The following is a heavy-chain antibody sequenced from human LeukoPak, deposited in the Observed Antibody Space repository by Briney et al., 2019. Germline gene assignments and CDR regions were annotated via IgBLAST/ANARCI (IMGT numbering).Heavy chain of an antibody. Sequence: PGGSLRLSCAASGFTFSSYGMHWVRQAPGKGLEWVAVISCDGSNKYYADSVKGRFTISRDNSKNTLYLQMNSLRAEDTAVYYCAKDRAMIGEGFFDYWGQGTLVTVSS. D-gene: IGHD3-22*01. J-gene: IGHJ4*02. CDR1: GFTFSSYG. V-gene: IGHV3-30*18. CDR3: AKDRAMIGEGFFDY. CDR2: ISCDGSNK.